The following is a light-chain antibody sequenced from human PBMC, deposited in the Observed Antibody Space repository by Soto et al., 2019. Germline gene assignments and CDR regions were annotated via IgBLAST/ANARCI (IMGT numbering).Light chain of an antibody. CDR2: GVS. CDR3: QQANSFPLT. V-gene: IGKV3-20*01. Sequence: IVLTQSPGTLSLSPGERATLSCRASQTGSNSYLAWYQQKSGQAPRLLIYGVSTRATGTPDRFSGSGSGTESTLTISRLEPEDFATYYCQQANSFPLTFGQGTRLEIK. J-gene: IGKJ5*01. CDR1: QTGSNSY.